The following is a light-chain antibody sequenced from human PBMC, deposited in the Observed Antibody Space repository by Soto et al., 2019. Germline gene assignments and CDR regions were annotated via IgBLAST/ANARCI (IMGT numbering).Light chain of an antibody. CDR3: QQSYSSPIT. Sequence: DIQMTQSPSSLSASVGDRVTITCLASQSISGFLTWYQRLPGKAPKLLIFAASGLQSGVPSRFSGSGSGTDFTLTISSLQPEDFATYYCQQSYSSPITFGQGTRLEIK. CDR1: QSISGF. J-gene: IGKJ5*01. CDR2: AAS. V-gene: IGKV1-39*01.